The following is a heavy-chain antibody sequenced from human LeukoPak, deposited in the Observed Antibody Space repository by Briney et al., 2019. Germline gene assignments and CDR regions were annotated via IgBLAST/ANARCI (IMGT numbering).Heavy chain of an antibody. V-gene: IGHV3-48*01. D-gene: IGHD3-22*01. J-gene: IGHJ4*02. CDR3: XXXXXXXVYDSSDYYPY. Sequence: GGSLRLSCAASGFTFSSFGMNWVRQAPGKGLEWVSYISSSSNTIYYADSVKGRFTISRDNAKNSLYLQMNSLRAEDTAVYYCXXXXXXXVYDSSDYYPYWGQGTLVTVSS. CDR1: GFTFSSFG. CDR2: ISSSSNTI.